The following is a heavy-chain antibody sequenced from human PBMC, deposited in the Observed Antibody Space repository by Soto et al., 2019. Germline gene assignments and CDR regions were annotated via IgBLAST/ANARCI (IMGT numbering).Heavy chain of an antibody. CDR3: VRDSHGDY. J-gene: IGHJ4*02. CDR2: IDHDGPT. V-gene: IGHV3-74*01. Sequence: EVQLVESGGGLVQPGRSLRLSCEGSGFTFSNYWMHWVRQAPGKGLEWVSRIDHDGPTDYADSVRGRFTISRDNAENTLYLQMNSLRPEDTAVYYCVRDSHGDYWGQGTLVTVSS. CDR1: GFTFSNYW.